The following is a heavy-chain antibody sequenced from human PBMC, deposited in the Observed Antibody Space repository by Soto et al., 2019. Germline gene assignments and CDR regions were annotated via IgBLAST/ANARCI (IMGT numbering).Heavy chain of an antibody. J-gene: IGHJ4*02. V-gene: IGHV3-9*01. CDR1: GFIFDDFA. CDR3: TKVGGLYDFWSGPLHFDL. D-gene: IGHD3-3*01. Sequence: EAQLVESGGGLVQPGRSLRLSCAGSGFIFDDFAIHWVRQAPGKGLAWVSGSSWNSDSIGYADSVKGRFTISRDNAKNSLYLQMNSLRVEDTALYYCTKVGGLYDFWSGPLHFDLWGQGTLVTVSS. CDR2: SSWNSDSI.